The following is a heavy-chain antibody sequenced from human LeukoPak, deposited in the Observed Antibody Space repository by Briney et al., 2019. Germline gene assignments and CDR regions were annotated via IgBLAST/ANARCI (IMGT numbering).Heavy chain of an antibody. CDR2: IYPGDSDT. D-gene: IGHD6-13*01. J-gene: IGHJ3*02. CDR1: GYSFINYW. CDR3: ASARSGIAAAGEAFDI. Sequence: GESLKISCKGSGYSFINYWIAWVRQMPGKGLEWMGIIYPGDSDTRYSPSFQGQVTISADKSISTAYLQWSSLKASDTAMYYCASARSGIAAAGEAFDIWGQGTMVTVSS. V-gene: IGHV5-51*01.